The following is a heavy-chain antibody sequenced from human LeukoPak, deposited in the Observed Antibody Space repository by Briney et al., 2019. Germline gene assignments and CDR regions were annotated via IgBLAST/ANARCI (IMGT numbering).Heavy chain of an antibody. V-gene: IGHV3-9*01. J-gene: IGHJ5*02. D-gene: IGHD5-12*01. Sequence: GGSLRLSCAASGFTFDDYAMHWVRHAPGKGLEWVSGITWNSGRIGYADSVKGRFTISRDNAKNSLYLHMNSLRAEDTALYYCAKDGKYSGLLGNWFDPWGQGTLVTVSS. CDR3: AKDGKYSGLLGNWFDP. CDR2: ITWNSGRI. CDR1: GFTFDDYA.